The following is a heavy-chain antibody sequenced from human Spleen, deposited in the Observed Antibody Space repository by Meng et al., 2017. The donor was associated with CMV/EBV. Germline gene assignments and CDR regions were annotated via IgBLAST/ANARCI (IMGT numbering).Heavy chain of an antibody. D-gene: IGHD2-2*01. J-gene: IGHJ5*02. V-gene: IGHV3-23*01. CDR2: FSNSGGST. CDR3: AKGYCSSTSCRRNWFDP. Sequence: FTFSSYGMSWVRQAPGKGLEWVSAFSNSGGSTYYADSVKGRFTISRDNSKNTLYLQMNSLRAEDTAVYYCAKGYCSSTSCRRNWFDPWGQGTLVTVSS. CDR1: FTFSSYG.